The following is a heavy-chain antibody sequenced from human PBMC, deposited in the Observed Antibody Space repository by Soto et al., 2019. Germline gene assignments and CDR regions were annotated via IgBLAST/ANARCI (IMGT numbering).Heavy chain of an antibody. J-gene: IGHJ6*02. Sequence: ASGKVSCKASGYTFTSYGISWVRQAPGQGLEWMGWISAYNVNTNYAQKLQGRVTMTTDTSTSTAYMELRSLRSDDTAVYYCARDEELYYDFWSGYLGRPYGMDVWGQGTTVTVSS. V-gene: IGHV1-18*01. CDR3: ARDEELYYDFWSGYLGRPYGMDV. CDR1: GYTFTSYG. D-gene: IGHD3-3*01. CDR2: ISAYNVNT.